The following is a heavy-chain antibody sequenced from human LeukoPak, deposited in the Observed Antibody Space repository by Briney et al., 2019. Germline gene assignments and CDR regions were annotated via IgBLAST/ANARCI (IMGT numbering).Heavy chain of an antibody. J-gene: IGHJ4*02. V-gene: IGHV4-4*02. CDR2: IYHSGST. CDR1: GASISSNNW. D-gene: IGHD5-18*01. Sequence: PSETLSLTCAVSGASISSNNWWSWVRQPPGKGLEWIGEIYHSGSTNYNPSLKSRVTMSVDKSKNQFSLKLSSVTAADTAVYYCARSVGIQLGLRPFDNWGQGTLVTVSS. CDR3: ARSVGIQLGLRPFDN.